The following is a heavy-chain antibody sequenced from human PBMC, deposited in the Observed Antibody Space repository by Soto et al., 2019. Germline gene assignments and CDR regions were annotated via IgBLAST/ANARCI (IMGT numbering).Heavy chain of an antibody. D-gene: IGHD3-22*01. V-gene: IGHV5-51*01. J-gene: IGHJ5*02. CDR2: IYTGDSDT. CDR1: GYSFTSYW. Sequence: PGESLKISCKGSGYSFTSYWIGWVRQMPGKGLEWMGIIYTGDSDTRYSPSFQGQVTISADKSISTPYLQWSSLKASDTAMYYCAREEYYYDSSGYYRWFDPWGQGTLVTVSS. CDR3: AREEYYYDSSGYYRWFDP.